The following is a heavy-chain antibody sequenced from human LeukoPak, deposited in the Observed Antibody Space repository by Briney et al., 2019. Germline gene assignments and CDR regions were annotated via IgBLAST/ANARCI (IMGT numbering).Heavy chain of an antibody. CDR2: IYYSGST. Sequence: SETLSLTCTVSGYSISSSYYWGWIRQPPGKGLEWIGSIYYSGSTYYNPSLKSRVTISVGTSKNQFSLKLSSVTAADTAVYYCARPRPGWSSVMPYFDYWGQGTLVTVSS. CDR1: GYSISSSYY. J-gene: IGHJ4*02. V-gene: IGHV4-38-2*02. D-gene: IGHD3-16*01. CDR3: ARPRPGWSSVMPYFDY.